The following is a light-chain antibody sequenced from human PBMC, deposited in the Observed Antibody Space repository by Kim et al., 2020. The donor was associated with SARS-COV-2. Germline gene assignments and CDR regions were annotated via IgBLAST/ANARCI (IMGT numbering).Light chain of an antibody. CDR3: NSRDSNDNVV. J-gene: IGLJ2*01. Sequence: VALGQTVRITFQGDLLRSSSASWYQQRPGQAPIVVIYGKNNRPSGVPDRFSGSSSGNTASLTITGTQAGDEADYYCNSRDSNDNVVFGGGTKLTVL. V-gene: IGLV3-19*01. CDR2: GKN. CDR1: LLRSSS.